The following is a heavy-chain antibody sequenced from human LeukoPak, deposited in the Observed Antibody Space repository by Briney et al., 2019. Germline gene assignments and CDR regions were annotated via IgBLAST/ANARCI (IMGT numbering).Heavy chain of an antibody. Sequence: PGGSLRLSCAASGFTVSSNYMSWVRQAPGKGLEWVSGIYSGGSTYYAESVKGRFTITRDNSKNTLYLQMNSLRAEDTAVWYCAQLSYYDDNGKVGYWGQGTLVTVSS. V-gene: IGHV3-53*01. CDR2: IYSGGST. CDR3: AQLSYYDDNGKVGY. J-gene: IGHJ4*02. CDR1: GFTVSSNY. D-gene: IGHD3-22*01.